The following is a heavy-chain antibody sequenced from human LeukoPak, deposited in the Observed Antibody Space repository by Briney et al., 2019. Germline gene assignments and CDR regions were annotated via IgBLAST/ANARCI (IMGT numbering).Heavy chain of an antibody. V-gene: IGHV4-59*01. CDR3: AKDHESDGYPCLDH. J-gene: IGHJ4*02. CDR2: IHYSGST. CDR1: GGSINNYY. D-gene: IGHD3-22*01. Sequence: SETLSLTCTVSGGSINNYYWSWIRQPPGKGLECIGYIHYSGSTNYNPSLKSRVTISVDRSKNQLSLKLSSVTAADTAVYYCAKDHESDGYPCLDHWGLGTLVTVSS.